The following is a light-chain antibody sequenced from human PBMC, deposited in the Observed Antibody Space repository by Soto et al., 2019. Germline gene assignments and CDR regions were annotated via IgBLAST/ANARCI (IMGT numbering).Light chain of an antibody. CDR2: GAS. V-gene: IGKV3-15*01. CDR3: QQYNSWLWT. CDR1: QSISIN. J-gene: IGKJ1*01. Sequence: ELRMTRCAATLSVSPGGRATLSWRASQSISINLAWYQHKPGQAPRLLIYGASTRATGIPARFSGSVYGTEFNLIISSLQSEDSAVYYCQQYNSWLWTFGQGTKVDIK.